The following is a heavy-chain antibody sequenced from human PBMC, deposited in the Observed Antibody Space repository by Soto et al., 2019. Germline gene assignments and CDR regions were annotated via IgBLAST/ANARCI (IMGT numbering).Heavy chain of an antibody. CDR2: IKQDGSEK. CDR3: ARTFDFWSGYSNYYYYYMDV. J-gene: IGHJ6*03. D-gene: IGHD3-3*01. CDR1: GFTFSSYW. Sequence: EVQLVESGGGLVQPGGSLRLSCAASGFTFSSYWMSWVRQAPGKGLEWVATIKQDGSEKYYVDSVKGRFTISRDNAKNSLYLQMNSLRAEDTAVYYCARTFDFWSGYSNYYYYYMDVWGKGTTVTVSS. V-gene: IGHV3-7*01.